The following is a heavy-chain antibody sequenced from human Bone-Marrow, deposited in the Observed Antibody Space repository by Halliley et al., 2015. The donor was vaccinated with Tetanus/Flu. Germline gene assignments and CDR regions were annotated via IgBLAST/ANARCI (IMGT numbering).Heavy chain of an antibody. D-gene: IGHD5-12*01. CDR1: GYSFTSYG. Sequence: QLVQSGAEVKTPGASLKVSCKSSGYSFTSYGITWVRQAPGQGLEWVGWISASNGNTNYAQNLQSRVSMTTDTSTNTAFMELRSPRSDDPAVHYFATGGQRWLQFGYFRPWCQGTL. CDR2: ISASNGNT. J-gene: IGHJ5*02. CDR3: ATGGQRWLQFGYFRP. V-gene: IGHV1-18*01.